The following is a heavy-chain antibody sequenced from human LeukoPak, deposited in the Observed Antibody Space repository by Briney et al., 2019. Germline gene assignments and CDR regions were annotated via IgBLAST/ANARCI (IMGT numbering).Heavy chain of an antibody. V-gene: IGHV4-59*01. CDR2: IYYSGST. CDR1: GGSISSYY. D-gene: IGHD3-9*01. Sequence: SETLSLTCTVSGGSISSYYWSWIRQPPGKGLEWIGYIYYSGSTNYNPSLKSRVTISVDTSKNQFSLKLSSVTAADTAVYYCARGKRYFDWLFPAAFDIWGQGTMVTVSS. J-gene: IGHJ3*02. CDR3: ARGKRYFDWLFPAAFDI.